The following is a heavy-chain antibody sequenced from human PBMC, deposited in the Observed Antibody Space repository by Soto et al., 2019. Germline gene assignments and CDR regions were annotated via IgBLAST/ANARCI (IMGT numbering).Heavy chain of an antibody. D-gene: IGHD2-21*02. Sequence: PSETLSLTCTVSGGSVSSYYWSWIRQPPGKGLEWIGYIYYSGSTNYNPSLKSRVTISVDTSKNQFSLKLSSVTAADTAVYYCARDVAYCGGDCSDAFDIWGQGAMVTVSS. J-gene: IGHJ3*02. V-gene: IGHV4-59*02. CDR3: ARDVAYCGGDCSDAFDI. CDR2: IYYSGST. CDR1: GGSVSSYY.